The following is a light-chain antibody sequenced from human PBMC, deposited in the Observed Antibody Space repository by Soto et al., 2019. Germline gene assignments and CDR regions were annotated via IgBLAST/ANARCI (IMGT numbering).Light chain of an antibody. V-gene: IGLV2-14*01. Sequence: QSALTQPASVSGSPGQSITISCTGASSDVGDYNYVSWYQQHPGKAPKLVIYEVTIRPTGVSNRFSGSKSDNTASLTISGLQAEDEADYYCSAYARDSTHVFGGGTKLTVL. CDR3: SAYARDSTHV. CDR2: EVT. CDR1: SSDVGDYNY. J-gene: IGLJ2*01.